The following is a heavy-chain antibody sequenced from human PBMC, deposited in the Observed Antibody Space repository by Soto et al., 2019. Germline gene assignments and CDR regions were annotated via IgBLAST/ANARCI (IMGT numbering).Heavy chain of an antibody. CDR1: GFTFSDYA. CDR2: ISAGGST. J-gene: IGHJ4*02. V-gene: IGHV3-23*01. D-gene: IGHD2-2*02. CDR3: ANVPIWCSSTRCYTEGFDY. Sequence: VGSLRLSCTASGFTFSDYAMSWVRQPPGKGLEWVSVISAGGSTYYADSVKGRFTVSRANSKNTLYLQMNSLRAEDTAVYYCANVPIWCSSTRCYTEGFDYWGQGTLVTVSS.